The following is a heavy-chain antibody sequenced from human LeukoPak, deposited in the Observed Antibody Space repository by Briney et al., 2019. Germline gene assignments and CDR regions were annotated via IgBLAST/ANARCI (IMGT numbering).Heavy chain of an antibody. D-gene: IGHD6-13*01. CDR2: ITLSSTTI. CDR3: ARVGYSSSWHSGSAFDI. Sequence: GGSLRLSCAASGFTFSNYNMNWVRQAPGKGLEWVSYITLSSTTIYYADSVKGRFTISREHAQNSLYLQIDSLRAEDTAIYYCARVGYSSSWHSGSAFDIWGQGTMVTVSS. CDR1: GFTFSNYN. V-gene: IGHV3-48*04. J-gene: IGHJ3*02.